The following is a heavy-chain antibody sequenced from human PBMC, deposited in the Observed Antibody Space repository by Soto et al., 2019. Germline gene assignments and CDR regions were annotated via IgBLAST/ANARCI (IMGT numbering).Heavy chain of an antibody. CDR3: CSNSRNYYGMDV. J-gene: IGHJ6*02. D-gene: IGHD6-6*01. CDR2: INHRGST. CDR1: GGSFSGYY. Sequence: PSETLSLTCAVYGGSFSGYYWSWIRQPPGKGLEWIGEINHRGSTIHNPALQSRVTISVDSSKNQFSLKLGSVAAADTAVYYCCSNSRNYYGMDVWGQGTTVTVSS. V-gene: IGHV4-34*01.